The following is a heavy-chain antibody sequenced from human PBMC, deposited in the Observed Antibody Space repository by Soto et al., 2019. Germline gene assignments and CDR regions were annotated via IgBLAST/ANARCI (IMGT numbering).Heavy chain of an antibody. V-gene: IGHV3-23*01. CDR3: ARELGYCSGGSCYMDGAFDF. CDR2: ISGSGDST. Sequence: PWGSLRLSCAASGSTFSSYAMSWVRQAPGKGLEWVSVISGSGDSTYYADSVKGRFTISRDNSKNTLYVQMNSLRAEDTAVYYCARELGYCSGGSCYMDGAFDFWGQGTMVTVSS. J-gene: IGHJ3*01. D-gene: IGHD2-15*01. CDR1: GSTFSSYA.